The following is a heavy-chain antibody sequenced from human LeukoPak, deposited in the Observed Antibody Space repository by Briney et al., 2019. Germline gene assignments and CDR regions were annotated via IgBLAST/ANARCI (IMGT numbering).Heavy chain of an antibody. Sequence: PGGSLRLSCAASGFTFSSYGMHWVRQAPGKGLEWVAFIRYDGSNKYYADSVKGRFTISRDNSKNTLYLQMNSLRAEDTAVYFCARDQGSLTRSWYTGYWGQGTQVTVSS. J-gene: IGHJ4*02. V-gene: IGHV3-30*02. CDR3: ARDQGSLTRSWYTGY. CDR1: GFTFSSYG. D-gene: IGHD6-13*01. CDR2: IRYDGSNK.